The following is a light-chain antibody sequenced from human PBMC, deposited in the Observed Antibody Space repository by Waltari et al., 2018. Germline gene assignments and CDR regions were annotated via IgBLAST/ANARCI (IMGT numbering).Light chain of an antibody. Sequence: EIVMTQSPATLSGSPGERATLSCRASHSISFNLAWYQQKPGQAPRLLIYGASTRASGIPARFSGSGSGTDFSLTISSLQSEDFAVYFCQQYKTGPPCTFGQGTKVEVK. CDR3: QQYKTGPPCT. J-gene: IGKJ1*01. CDR1: HSISFN. V-gene: IGKV3-15*01. CDR2: GAS.